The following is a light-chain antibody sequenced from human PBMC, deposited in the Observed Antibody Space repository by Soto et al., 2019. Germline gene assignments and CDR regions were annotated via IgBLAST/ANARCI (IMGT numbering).Light chain of an antibody. CDR3: QQYGSSPYT. Sequence: EIVLTQSPGTLSLSPGERATLSCRASQSVSSTYLAWYQQKPGQAPRLLIFGASRRATDIPDRFSGGGSGTDFTLTISRLEPEVFAVYYCQQYGSSPYTFGQGTKLEIK. V-gene: IGKV3-20*01. CDR2: GAS. J-gene: IGKJ2*01. CDR1: QSVSSTY.